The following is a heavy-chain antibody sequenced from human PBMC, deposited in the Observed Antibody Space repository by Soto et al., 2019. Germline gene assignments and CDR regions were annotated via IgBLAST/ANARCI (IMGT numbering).Heavy chain of an antibody. Sequence: SLRLACAASEFSGSSNYMSWVRQAPGKGLEWVSVIYSGGSTYYADSVKGRFTISRDNSKNTLYLQMNSLRAEDTAVYYCARVWGAPENWFDPWGQGTLVTVSS. CDR2: IYSGGST. CDR3: ARVWGAPENWFDP. J-gene: IGHJ5*02. D-gene: IGHD1-26*01. V-gene: IGHV3-66*01. CDR1: EFSGSSNY.